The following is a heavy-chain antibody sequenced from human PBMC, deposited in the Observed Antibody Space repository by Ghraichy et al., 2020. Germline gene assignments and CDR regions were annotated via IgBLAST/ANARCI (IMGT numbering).Heavy chain of an antibody. Sequence: GESLNISCAASGFTFSSYAMSWVRQAPGKGLEWVSAISGSGGSTYYADSVKGRFTISRDNSKNTLYLQMNSLRAEDTAVYYCAKDTQRFVGPPDYWGQGTLVTVSS. CDR3: AKDTQRFVGPPDY. V-gene: IGHV3-23*01. CDR2: ISGSGGST. CDR1: GFTFSSYA. J-gene: IGHJ4*02. D-gene: IGHD3-3*01.